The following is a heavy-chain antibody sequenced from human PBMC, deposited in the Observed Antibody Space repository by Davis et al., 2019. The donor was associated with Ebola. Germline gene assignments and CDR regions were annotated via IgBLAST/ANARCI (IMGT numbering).Heavy chain of an antibody. J-gene: IGHJ4*02. Sequence: ASVKVSCKASGYTFTSYGITWVRQAPGQGLEWMGWINPHNGNTNYAQNVQGRVTMTTDTSTNTAYMEVGILRSDDTAVYYCARAQFPTTSDHWGQGTLVTVSS. CDR1: GYTFTSYG. CDR2: INPHNGNT. V-gene: IGHV1-18*04. CDR3: ARAQFPTTSDH. D-gene: IGHD1-1*01.